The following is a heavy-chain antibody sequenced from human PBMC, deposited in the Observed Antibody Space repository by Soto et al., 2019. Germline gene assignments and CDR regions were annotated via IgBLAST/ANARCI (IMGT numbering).Heavy chain of an antibody. Sequence: QVQLQESGPGLVKPSQTLSLTCTVSGGSISSGGDYWSWIPQHPVKGLQWIGYIYYSGSTSYNPSLKSRVTPSVDTSKNQFSMKLSSMTAEDTAVYYCASVFSDSSSCFDPWGQVTLVTVSS. V-gene: IGHV4-31*03. CDR2: IYYSGST. J-gene: IGHJ5*02. CDR3: ASVFSDSSSCFDP. D-gene: IGHD6-13*01. CDR1: GGSISSGGDY.